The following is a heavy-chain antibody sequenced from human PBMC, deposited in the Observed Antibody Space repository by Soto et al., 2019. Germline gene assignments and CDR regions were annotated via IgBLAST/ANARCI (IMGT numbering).Heavy chain of an antibody. V-gene: IGHV1-18*01. Sequence: GESLKISCKASGYTFTSYGISWVRQAPGQGLEWMGWISAYNGNTNYAQKLQGRVTMTTDTSTSTAYMELRSLRSDDTAVYYCAREMVSSSAHVGWFDLRGQGTLDTGSS. J-gene: IGHJ5*02. CDR1: GYTFTSYG. CDR3: AREMVSSSAHVGWFDL. D-gene: IGHD6-6*01. CDR2: ISAYNGNT.